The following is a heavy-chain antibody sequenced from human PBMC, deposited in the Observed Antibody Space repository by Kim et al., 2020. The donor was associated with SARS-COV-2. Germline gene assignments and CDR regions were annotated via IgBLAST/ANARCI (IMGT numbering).Heavy chain of an antibody. Sequence: GGSLRLSCAASGFTFSSYAMSWVRQAPGKGLEWVSAISGSGGSTYYADSVKGRFTISRDNSKNTLYLQMNSLRAEDTAVYYCAKDQEGSSDYYYYGMDVWGQGTTVTVSS. V-gene: IGHV3-23*01. CDR3: AKDQEGSSDYYYYGMDV. J-gene: IGHJ6*02. CDR2: ISGSGGST. CDR1: GFTFSSYA. D-gene: IGHD6-6*01.